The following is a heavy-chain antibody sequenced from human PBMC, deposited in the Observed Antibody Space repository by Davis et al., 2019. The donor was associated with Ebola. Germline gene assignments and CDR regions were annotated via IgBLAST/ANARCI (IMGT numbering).Heavy chain of an antibody. D-gene: IGHD3-10*01. J-gene: IGHJ4*02. V-gene: IGHV3-73*01. Sequence: GGSLRLSCAASAFTSSGSAMHWVRQASGKGLEWVGRIRSKANSYATAYAASVKGRFTISRDDSKNTAYLQMNSLKTEDTAVYYCSISRGSSGVDDYWGQGTLVTVSS. CDR2: IRSKANSYAT. CDR1: AFTSSGSA. CDR3: SISRGSSGVDDY.